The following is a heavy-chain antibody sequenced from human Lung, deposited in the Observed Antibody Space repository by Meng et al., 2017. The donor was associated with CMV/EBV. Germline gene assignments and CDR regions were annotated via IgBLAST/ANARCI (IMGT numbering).Heavy chain of an antibody. CDR2: IYHSGST. CDR3: ARADKVRFDY. V-gene: IGHV4-4*02. CDR1: GGSMGSTNW. Sequence: QGQLQESGPGLVKPSGTLSLTCAVSGGSMGSTNWWSWVRQPPGKGLERIGEIYHSGSTNYNPSLKSRVSISVDKSKNQFSLKLSSVAATDTAVYYCARADKVRFDYWGQGTLVTVSS. J-gene: IGHJ4*02.